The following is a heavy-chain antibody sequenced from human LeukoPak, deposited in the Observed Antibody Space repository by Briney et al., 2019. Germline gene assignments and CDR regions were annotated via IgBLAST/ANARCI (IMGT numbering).Heavy chain of an antibody. CDR3: ARQAYPVRGSPNWFDP. D-gene: IGHD3-10*01. Sequence: SETLSLTCAVYGGSFSGYYWSWIRQPPGKGLEWIGEINHSGSTNYNPSLKSRVTISVDTSKNQFSLKLSSVTAADTAVYYCARQAYPVRGSPNWFDPWGQGTLVTVSS. CDR2: INHSGST. V-gene: IGHV4-34*01. CDR1: GGSFSGYY. J-gene: IGHJ5*02.